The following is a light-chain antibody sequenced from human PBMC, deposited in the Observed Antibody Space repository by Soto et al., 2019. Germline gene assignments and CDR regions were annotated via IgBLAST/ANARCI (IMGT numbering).Light chain of an antibody. Sequence: QSALTQPASVSGSPGQLITISCTGTSSDVGGYQYVSWYQQYPGKAPKLVIYEVSNRPSGVSIRFSGSKSGDTASLTISGLQAEDEADYYCCSYTLRSTLVFGGGTKLTVL. CDR1: SSDVGGYQY. J-gene: IGLJ2*01. CDR3: CSYTLRSTLV. V-gene: IGLV2-14*01. CDR2: EVS.